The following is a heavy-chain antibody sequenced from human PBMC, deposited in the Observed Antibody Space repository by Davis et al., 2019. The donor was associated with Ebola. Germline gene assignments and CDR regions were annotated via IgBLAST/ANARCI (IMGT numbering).Heavy chain of an antibody. CDR1: GGSISSSNW. D-gene: IGHD6-13*01. CDR3: ARGAGAAGIFGYNWFDP. J-gene: IGHJ5*02. CDR2: IYPSGST. Sequence: MPGGSLRLSCAVSGGSISSSNWWSWVRQPPGKGLEWIGEIYPSGSTNYNPSLKSRVTISVDNSKNQFSLKLSSVTAADTAVYYCARGAGAAGIFGYNWFDPWGQGTLVTVSS. V-gene: IGHV4-4*02.